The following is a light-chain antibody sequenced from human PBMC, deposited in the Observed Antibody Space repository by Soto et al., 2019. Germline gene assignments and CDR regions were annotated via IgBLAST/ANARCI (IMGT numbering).Light chain of an antibody. V-gene: IGKV1-39*01. CDR3: QQSYSTPVT. CDR1: QNISNF. J-gene: IGKJ5*01. Sequence: DIQMTQSPSSLSASLGDRVTITCRASQNISNFLNWYQQKPGRAPKLLMHAASTLQSGVPSRFSGSASWTDFSLTISSLQPEDFAAYYCQQSYSTPVTFGHGTRLEIK. CDR2: AAS.